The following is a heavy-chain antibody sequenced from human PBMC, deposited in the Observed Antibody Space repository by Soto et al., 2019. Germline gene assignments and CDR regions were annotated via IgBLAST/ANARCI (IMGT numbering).Heavy chain of an antibody. J-gene: IGHJ5*02. CDR1: GGSISSSSYY. CDR2: IYYSGST. CDR3: ARAYGDYARETETNWFDP. Sequence: SETLSLTCTVSGGSISSSSYYWGWIRQPPGKGLEWIGSIYYSGSTYYNPSLKSRVTISVDTSKNQFSLKLSSVTAADTAVYYCARAYGDYARETETNWFDPWGQGTLVTVSS. V-gene: IGHV4-39*01. D-gene: IGHD4-17*01.